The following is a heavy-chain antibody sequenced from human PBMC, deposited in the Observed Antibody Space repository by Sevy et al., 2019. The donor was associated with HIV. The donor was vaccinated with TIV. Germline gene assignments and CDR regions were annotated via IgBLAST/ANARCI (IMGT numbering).Heavy chain of an antibody. CDR2: ISSSGSTI. D-gene: IGHD3-3*01. CDR3: ARDKDDFWSGSLMFDY. CDR1: GFTFSDYY. V-gene: IGHV3-11*01. J-gene: IGHJ4*02. Sequence: GGSLRLSCAASGFTFSDYYMSWIRQAPGKGLEWVSYISSSGSTIYHADSVKGRFTISRDNAKNSLYLQMNSLRAEDTAVYYCARDKDDFWSGSLMFDYWGQGTLVTVSS.